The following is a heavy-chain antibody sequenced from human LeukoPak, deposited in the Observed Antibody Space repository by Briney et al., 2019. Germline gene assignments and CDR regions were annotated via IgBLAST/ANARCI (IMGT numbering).Heavy chain of an antibody. D-gene: IGHD4-23*01. CDR1: GYTFTGYY. Sequence: ASVKVSCKASGYTFTGYYMHWVRQAPGQGLEWMGWINPNSGDTNYAQKFQGRVTLTRDTSISTAYMELSRLRSDDTAVYYCARYYGGSAFDRWGQGTLVTVSS. V-gene: IGHV1-2*02. J-gene: IGHJ4*02. CDR3: ARYYGGSAFDR. CDR2: INPNSGDT.